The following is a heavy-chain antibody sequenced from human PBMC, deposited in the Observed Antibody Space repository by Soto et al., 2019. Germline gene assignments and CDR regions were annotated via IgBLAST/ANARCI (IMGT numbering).Heavy chain of an antibody. V-gene: IGHV1-69*01. CDR2: IIPISGTA. D-gene: IGHD2-2*01. Sequence: QVQLVQSGAEVKKPGSSVKVSCKASGGTFSSYAISWVRQAPGQGLEWMGGIIPISGTANYAQKFQGRVTITADEYTSTAYMELSSLRYEDTAVYYCARSQGSSTSLEIYYYYYYGMDVWGQGTTVTVSS. CDR3: ARSQGSSTSLEIYYYYYYGMDV. CDR1: GGTFSSYA. J-gene: IGHJ6*02.